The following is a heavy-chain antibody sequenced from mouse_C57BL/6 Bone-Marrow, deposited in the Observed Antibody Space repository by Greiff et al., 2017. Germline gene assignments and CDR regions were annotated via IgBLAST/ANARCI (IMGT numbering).Heavy chain of an antibody. CDR3: SRGSILRSFDY. CDR1: GFTFSSYA. D-gene: IGHD2-3*01. V-gene: IGHV5-4*01. CDR2: ISDGGSYT. Sequence: EVQRVESGGGLVKPGGSLKLSCAASGFTFSSYAMSWVRQTPGKRLEWVATISDGGSYTYYPDNVKGRFTISRDNAKNNLYLQMSHLKSEDTAMYYCSRGSILRSFDYSGLGTTLTVSS. J-gene: IGHJ2*01.